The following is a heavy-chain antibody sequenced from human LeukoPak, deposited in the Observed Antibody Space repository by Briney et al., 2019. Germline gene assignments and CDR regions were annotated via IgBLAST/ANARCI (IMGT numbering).Heavy chain of an antibody. J-gene: IGHJ3*02. CDR2: INHSGST. V-gene: IGHV4-34*01. CDR3: ARGGGCSGTSCLRAFDI. CDR1: GGSFSGYY. Sequence: KTSETLPLTCAVYGGSFSGYYWSWIRQPLGKGLEWIGEINHSGSTNYNPSLKSRITISVDTSKNQFSLKLSSVTAADTAVYHCARGGGCSGTSCLRAFDIWGQGTMVTVSS. D-gene: IGHD2-2*01.